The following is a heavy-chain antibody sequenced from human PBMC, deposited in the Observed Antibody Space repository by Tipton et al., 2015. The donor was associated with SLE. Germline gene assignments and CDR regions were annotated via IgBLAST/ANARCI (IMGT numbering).Heavy chain of an antibody. Sequence: TLSLTCTVSGSSISSGGYYWSWIRQHPGKGLEWIGYIYYSRSTYYNPSLKSRVTISVDTSKNQFSLKLSSVTAADTAVYYCARSYCGGDCYEDAFDIWGQGTMVTVSS. J-gene: IGHJ3*02. D-gene: IGHD2-21*01. V-gene: IGHV4-31*03. CDR1: GSSISSGGYY. CDR3: ARSYCGGDCYEDAFDI. CDR2: IYYSRST.